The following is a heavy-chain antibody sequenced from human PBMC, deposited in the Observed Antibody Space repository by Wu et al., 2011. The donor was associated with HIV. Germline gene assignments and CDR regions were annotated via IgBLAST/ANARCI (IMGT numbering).Heavy chain of an antibody. Sequence: QVQLVQSGAEVKKPGSSVKVSCKASGGTFSSYAISWVRQAPGQGLEWMGRIIPIFGTANYAQKFQGRVTITADKSTSTAYMELSSLRSEDTAVYYCARGGFNTNYDSSGYYYAGPAFDYWGQGTRGHRSPQ. CDR1: GGTFSSYA. J-gene: IGHJ4*02. CDR3: ARGGFNTNYDSSGYYYAGPAFDY. V-gene: IGHV1-69*14. D-gene: IGHD3-22*01. CDR2: IIPIFGTA.